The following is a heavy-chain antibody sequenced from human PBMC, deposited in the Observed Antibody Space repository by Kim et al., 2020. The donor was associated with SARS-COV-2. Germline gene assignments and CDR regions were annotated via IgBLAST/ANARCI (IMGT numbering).Heavy chain of an antibody. D-gene: IGHD2-21*01. CDR2: IYYSGST. CDR3: ARATSVMATTHDVDY. CDR1: GGSISSYY. J-gene: IGHJ4*02. V-gene: IGHV4-59*12. Sequence: SETLSLTCTVSGGSISSYYWSWIRQPPGKGLEWIGYIYYSGSTNYNPSLKSRVTISVDTSKNQFSLKLSSVTAADTAVYYCARATSVMATTHDVDYCGQG.